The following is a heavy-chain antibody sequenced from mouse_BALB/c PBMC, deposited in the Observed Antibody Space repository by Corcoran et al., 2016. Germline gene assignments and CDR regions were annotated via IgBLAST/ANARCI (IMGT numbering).Heavy chain of an antibody. CDR2: INPYNDGT. J-gene: IGHJ4*01. Sequence: EVQLQQSGPELVKPGASVKMPCKASGYTFTSYVMHWVKQKPGQGLEWIGYINPYNDGTKYNEKFKGKATLTSDKSSSTAYMELSSLTSEDSAVYYCAREYGNYDYYAMDYWGQGTSVTVSS. CDR1: GYTFTSYV. D-gene: IGHD2-10*02. CDR3: AREYGNYDYYAMDY. V-gene: IGHV1S136*01.